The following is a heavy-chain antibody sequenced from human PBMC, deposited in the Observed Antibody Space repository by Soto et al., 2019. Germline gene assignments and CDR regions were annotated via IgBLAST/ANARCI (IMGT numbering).Heavy chain of an antibody. V-gene: IGHV1-8*01. CDR2: MNPNSGNT. J-gene: IGHJ6*03. CDR1: GYTFPSYD. CDR3: ARGHGVPAARTRRYYYSYMDV. Sequence: ASVKVSCKASGYTFPSYDINWVRQATGQGPEWMGWMNPNSGNTGYAQKFQGRVTMTRNTSISTAYMELSSLRSEDTAVYYCARGHGVPAARTRRYYYSYMDVWGKGTTVTVSS. D-gene: IGHD2-2*01.